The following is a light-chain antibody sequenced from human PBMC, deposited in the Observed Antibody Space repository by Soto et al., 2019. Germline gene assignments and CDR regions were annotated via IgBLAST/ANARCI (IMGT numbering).Light chain of an antibody. CDR3: SSYTSCCGSHTSGNTRP. J-gene: IGLJ2*01. CDR1: GSDVGGYNY. Sequence: QSALTQPASVSGSLGQSITISCTGTGSDVGGYNYVSWYQQHPGKVPKLIIYEVTNRPSGVSHRFSGSKSGNTASLTISGPQGEDEADYYCSSYTSCCGSHTSGNTRPFGGGT. CDR2: EVT. V-gene: IGLV2-14*01.